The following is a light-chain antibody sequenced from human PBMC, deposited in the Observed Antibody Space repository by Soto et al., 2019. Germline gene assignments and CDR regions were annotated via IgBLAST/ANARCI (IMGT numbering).Light chain of an antibody. CDR2: GAS. CDR3: QQYNNWPPIT. V-gene: IGKV3D-15*01. CDR1: QTITTN. J-gene: IGKJ5*01. Sequence: EIVLTQSPATLSLSPGERATLPCRASQTITTNLAWYQQKPGQAPRLLIYGASSRATGIPARFSGSGSGTEFTLTISSLQSEDFAVYYCQQYNNWPPITFGQGTRLEIK.